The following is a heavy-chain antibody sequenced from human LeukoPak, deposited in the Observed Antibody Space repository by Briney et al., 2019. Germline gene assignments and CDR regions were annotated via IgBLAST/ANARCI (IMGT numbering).Heavy chain of an antibody. CDR1: GGSISSYY. J-gene: IGHJ4*02. Sequence: PSETLSLTCTVSGGSISSYYWSWIRQSPGKGLEWIGYIYYSGTTNYNASLKSRVTISMDTSKNQFSLNLTSVTAADTAVYYCARDPGYCSGGSCGNFDYWGQGTLVTVSS. V-gene: IGHV4-59*01. CDR3: ARDPGYCSGGSCGNFDY. D-gene: IGHD2-15*01. CDR2: IYYSGTT.